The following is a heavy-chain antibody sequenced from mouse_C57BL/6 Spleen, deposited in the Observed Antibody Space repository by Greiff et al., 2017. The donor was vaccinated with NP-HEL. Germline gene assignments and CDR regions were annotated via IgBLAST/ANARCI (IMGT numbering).Heavy chain of an antibody. V-gene: IGHV1-82*01. J-gene: IGHJ2*01. CDR3: ARGYDWDYFDY. CDR1: GYAFSSSW. Sequence: VQLQQSGPELVKPGASVKISCKASGYAFSSSWMNWVKQRPGKGLEWIGRIYPGDGDTNYNGKFKGKATLTADKSSSTAYMQLSSLTSEDSAVYFCARGYDWDYFDYWGQGTTLTVSS. D-gene: IGHD2-4*01. CDR2: IYPGDGDT.